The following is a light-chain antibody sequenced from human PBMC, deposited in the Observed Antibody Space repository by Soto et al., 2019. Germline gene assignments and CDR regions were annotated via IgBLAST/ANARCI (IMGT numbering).Light chain of an antibody. CDR2: AAS. CDR3: LQDYNYPYT. V-gene: IGKV1-6*01. J-gene: IGKJ2*01. Sequence: AIQMTQSPSSLSASVGDRVTITCRASQGIRNDLGWYQQKPGKAPNLLIFAASTLQSGVPSRFSGSGSGTDFTLTISSLQPEDFATYFCLQDYNYPYTFGQGTKLEIK. CDR1: QGIRND.